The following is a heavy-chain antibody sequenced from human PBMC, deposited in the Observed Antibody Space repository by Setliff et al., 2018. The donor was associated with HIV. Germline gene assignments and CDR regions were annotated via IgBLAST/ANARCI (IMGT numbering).Heavy chain of an antibody. CDR2: INTETGNP. CDR1: GYTFTTYG. D-gene: IGHD1-26*01. J-gene: IGHJ4*02. CDR3: ARVGSYWSTLDY. V-gene: IGHV7-4-1*02. Sequence: ASVKVSCKASGYTFTTYGISWVRQAPGQGFERMGWINTETGNPMYAQGFRGRFVFSLDTSVSTTYLQINSLKAEDTAMYYCARVGSYWSTLDYWGQGALVTVSS.